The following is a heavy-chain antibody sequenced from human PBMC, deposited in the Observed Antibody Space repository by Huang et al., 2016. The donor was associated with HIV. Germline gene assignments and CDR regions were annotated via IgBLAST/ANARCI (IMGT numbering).Heavy chain of an antibody. Sequence: QVQLEQSGPAVRKPGSSVKVSCQASGGSFSDQIISWVRQAPGQRFEWWGGIIPLLRAPAYAQEFKGRVTMTADESTAIIYMELNSLTSEDTAVYYCAMSLRYQYDSRSYWGRYFDYWGQGTLVTVSS. V-gene: IGHV1-69*01. CDR2: IIPLLRAP. D-gene: IGHD3-16*01. J-gene: IGHJ4*02. CDR1: GGSFSDQI. CDR3: AMSLRYQYDSRSYWGRYFDY.